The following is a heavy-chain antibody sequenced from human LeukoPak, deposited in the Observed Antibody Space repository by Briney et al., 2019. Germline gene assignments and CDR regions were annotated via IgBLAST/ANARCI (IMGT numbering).Heavy chain of an antibody. CDR2: ISSSSTYT. CDR3: ARRMTSVTTFDY. CDR1: GFTFSDYH. D-gene: IGHD4-17*01. Sequence: GGSLRLSCAASGFTFSDYHMSWMRQAPGKGLEWVSYISSSSTYTNYADSVKGRFTISRDNARNSLYLQMSSLRADDTAVYYCARRMTSVTTFDYWGQGTLVTVSS. J-gene: IGHJ4*02. V-gene: IGHV3-11*03.